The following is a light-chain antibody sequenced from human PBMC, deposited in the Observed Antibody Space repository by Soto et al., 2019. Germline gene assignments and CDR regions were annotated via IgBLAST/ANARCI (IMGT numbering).Light chain of an antibody. Sequence: DIVMTQSPDSLAVSLGERATINCKSSQSVLYSSNNKNYLAWYQQKPGQPPKLLIYWASTRESGVPDRCSGSGAGTDFTLNISSLQAEDVAVYYCQQYYSTPRLTFGGGTKVEIK. CDR1: QSVLYSSNNKNY. CDR3: QQYYSTPRLT. V-gene: IGKV4-1*01. CDR2: WAS. J-gene: IGKJ4*01.